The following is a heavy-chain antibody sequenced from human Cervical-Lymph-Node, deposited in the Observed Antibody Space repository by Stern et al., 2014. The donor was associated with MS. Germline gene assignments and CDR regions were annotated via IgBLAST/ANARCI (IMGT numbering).Heavy chain of an antibody. D-gene: IGHD2-15*01. CDR2: FSAYKVNT. CDR3: ARGLLGSENALDI. V-gene: IGHV1-18*01. Sequence: QVQLVQSGAEVKKPGASVKVSCKASGYTFTSYGISWVRQAPGQGLEWVGLFSAYKVNTNYAQKLQGSVTMTTDTSTSTAYMELRSLRADDTAVYYCARGLLGSENALDIWGQGTMVTVSS. CDR1: GYTFTSYG. J-gene: IGHJ3*02.